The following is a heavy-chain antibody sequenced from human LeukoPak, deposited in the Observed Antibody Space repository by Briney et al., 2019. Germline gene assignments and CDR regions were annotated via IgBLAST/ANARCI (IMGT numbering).Heavy chain of an antibody. CDR2: INDSGST. Sequence: TSETLSLTCAVSGGAFSNYFWTWICQPPGKGLEWIAEINDSGSTNSNSSLRSRVAISLDTSKNQFSLRLTSVTAADTAVYYCARGQYCSTTTCYSARRYFDFWGQGTLVTVSS. D-gene: IGHD2-2*01. V-gene: IGHV4-34*01. J-gene: IGHJ4*02. CDR3: ARGQYCSTTTCYSARRYFDF. CDR1: GGAFSNYF.